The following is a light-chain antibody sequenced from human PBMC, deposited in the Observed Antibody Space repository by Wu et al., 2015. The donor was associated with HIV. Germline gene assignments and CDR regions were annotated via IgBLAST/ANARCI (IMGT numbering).Light chain of an antibody. CDR2: GAS. V-gene: IGKV3-15*01. Sequence: EIVLTQSPGTLSLSPGESATLSCRTSQIVSNNYLAWYQQRPGQAPRLLIYGASTRATDIPARFSGSGSGTEFTLTISSMQSEDFAFYYCQQYNKWPPRTFGQGTKVEIK. CDR3: QQYNKWPPRT. J-gene: IGKJ1*01. CDR1: QIVSNN.